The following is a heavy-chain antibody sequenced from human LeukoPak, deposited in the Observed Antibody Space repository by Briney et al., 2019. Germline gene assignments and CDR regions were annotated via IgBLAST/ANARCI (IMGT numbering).Heavy chain of an antibody. Sequence: SETLSLICTVSGASISSYYWSWIRQPPGKGLEWLGDIYYSGSIKYNPSLKSRVTMSVDTSKNQFSLKLSSVTAADTAIYYCARENPSGYYNRPIDYWGQGTLVTVSS. J-gene: IGHJ4*02. D-gene: IGHD3-22*01. V-gene: IGHV4-59*01. CDR2: IYYSGSI. CDR1: GASISSYY. CDR3: ARENPSGYYNRPIDY.